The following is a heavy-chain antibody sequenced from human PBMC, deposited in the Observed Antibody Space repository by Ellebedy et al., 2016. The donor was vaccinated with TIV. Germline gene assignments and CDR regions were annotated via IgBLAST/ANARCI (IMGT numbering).Heavy chain of an antibody. Sequence: AASVKVSCKASGCTFSSYAISWVRQAPGQGLEWMGGINPIFGSPQYAQKFQGRVTVTADKSTRTAYMELSSLRSEDPAVFYGAGGVPTTPNFDYWGQGTLVTVSS. CDR2: INPIFGSP. J-gene: IGHJ4*02. CDR1: GCTFSSYA. D-gene: IGHD1-26*01. V-gene: IGHV1-69*06. CDR3: AGGVPTTPNFDY.